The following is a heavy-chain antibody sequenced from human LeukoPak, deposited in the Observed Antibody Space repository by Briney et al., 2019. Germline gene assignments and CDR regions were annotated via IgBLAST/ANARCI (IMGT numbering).Heavy chain of an antibody. CDR2: ISGGAGGT. CDR1: GFTLNTYA. D-gene: IGHD3-3*01. V-gene: IGHV3-23*01. J-gene: IGHJ6*03. CDR3: VKRVEEWFPSYHYHMDT. Sequence: PGGSLRLSCAVSGFTLNTYAMSWVRQAPGKGLEWVSSISGGAGGTYYADPVKGRFTISRDNSKNTLYLQMNSLRVEDTAVYYCVKRVEEWFPSYHYHMDTWGRGTTVTVSS.